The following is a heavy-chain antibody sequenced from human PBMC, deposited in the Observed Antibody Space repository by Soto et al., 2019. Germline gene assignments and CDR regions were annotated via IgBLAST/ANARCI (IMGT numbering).Heavy chain of an antibody. Sequence: QVQLVQSGAEVKKPGASVKVSCKASGYTFTSYGISWVRQAPGQGLERMGWISAYNGNPNYAQKLQGRVTMTTDTSTSTAYRELRSLRSDDTAVYYCATVGGIVGATFGHWYFDLWGRGTLLTVSS. CDR1: GYTFTSYG. V-gene: IGHV1-18*01. CDR3: ATVGGIVGATFGHWYFDL. D-gene: IGHD1-26*01. CDR2: ISAYNGNP. J-gene: IGHJ2*01.